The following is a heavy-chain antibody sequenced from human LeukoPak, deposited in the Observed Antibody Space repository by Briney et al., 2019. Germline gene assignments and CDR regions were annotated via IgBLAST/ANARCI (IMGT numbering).Heavy chain of an antibody. CDR2: IIPVFDIT. CDR1: GGIFRHYV. D-gene: IGHD2-8*01. J-gene: IGHJ4*02. V-gene: IGHV1-69*04. CDR3: AREQRYRIDRICDTPESSVDY. Sequence: SVKVSCKASGGIFRHYVFNWVRPAPGQGLEWMGRIIPVFDITNYAQRFQGRVTFTADKSTSTAYMELSSLRSEDTALYYCAREQRYRIDRICDTPESSVDYWGQGTLVTVSS.